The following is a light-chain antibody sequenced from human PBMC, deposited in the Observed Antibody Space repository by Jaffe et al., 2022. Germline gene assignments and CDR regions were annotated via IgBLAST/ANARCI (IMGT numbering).Light chain of an antibody. CDR1: QSVGTY. CDR2: GAS. V-gene: IGKV3-15*01. CDR3: QQYDSWPLT. J-gene: IGKJ4*01. Sequence: EIVMTQSPATLSVSPGQRATLSCRASQSVGTYLAWYQQKPGQAPRLLIYGASTRATGISARFSGSGSGTEFTLTISSLQSEDFAVYYCQQYDSWPLTFGGGTKVEIK.